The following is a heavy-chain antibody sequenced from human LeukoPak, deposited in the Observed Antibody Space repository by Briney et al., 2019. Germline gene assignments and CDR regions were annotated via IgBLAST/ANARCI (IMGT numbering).Heavy chain of an antibody. J-gene: IGHJ4*02. Sequence: PGGSLRLSCAASGFTFSSYGMHWVRQAPGKGLEWVAVISYDGSNKYYADSVKGRFTISRDNSKNTLYLQMNSLRAEDTALYYCARDYFGSPSALDYWGQGTLVTVSS. V-gene: IGHV3-30*03. CDR3: ARDYFGSPSALDY. CDR1: GFTFSSYG. D-gene: IGHD1-26*01. CDR2: ISYDGSNK.